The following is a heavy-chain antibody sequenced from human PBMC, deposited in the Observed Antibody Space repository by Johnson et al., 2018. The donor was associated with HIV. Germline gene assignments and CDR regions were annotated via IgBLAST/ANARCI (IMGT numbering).Heavy chain of an antibody. CDR2: IWYDGSNN. CDR3: STGDIVGMVGETLLPLHDAFDI. CDR1: GFTFSSYG. Sequence: QMLLVESGGGVVQPGRSLRLSCAASGFTFSSYGMHWVRQAPGKGLEWVAVIWYDGSNNYYADSVKGRFTISRDNSKNTLYLQMNSLRTEDTAVYYCSTGDIVGMVGETLLPLHDAFDIWGQGTMVTVSS. V-gene: IGHV3-33*01. D-gene: IGHD2-15*01. J-gene: IGHJ3*02.